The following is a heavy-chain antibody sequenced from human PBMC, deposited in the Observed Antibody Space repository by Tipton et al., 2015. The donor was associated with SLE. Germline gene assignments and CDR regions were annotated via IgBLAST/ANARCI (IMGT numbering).Heavy chain of an antibody. CDR1: GCSISSYY. CDR2: IYYSGST. CDR3: ARQPIAAAGTSNYFDY. D-gene: IGHD6-13*01. J-gene: IGHJ4*02. V-gene: IGHV4-59*08. Sequence: TLSLTCTVSGCSISSYYWSWIRQPPGKGLEWIGYIYYSGSTNYNPSLKSRVTISVDTSKNQFSLKLSSVTAADTAVYYCARQPIAAAGTSNYFDYWGQGTLVTVSS.